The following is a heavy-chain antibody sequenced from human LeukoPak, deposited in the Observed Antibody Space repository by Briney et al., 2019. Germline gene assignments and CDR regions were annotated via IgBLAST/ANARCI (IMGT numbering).Heavy chain of an antibody. D-gene: IGHD2-2*01. CDR2: ISSSHSYI. CDR3: ASHLLSLWFPDY. V-gene: IGHV3-21*04. J-gene: IGHJ4*02. CDR1: GFTFSSYS. Sequence: GGSLRLSCAASGFTFSSYSMTWVRQAPGKGLEWVSSISSSHSYIYYADSVKGRFTISRDNSKNTLYLQMNSLRAEDTAVYYCASHLLSLWFPDYWGQGTLVTVSS.